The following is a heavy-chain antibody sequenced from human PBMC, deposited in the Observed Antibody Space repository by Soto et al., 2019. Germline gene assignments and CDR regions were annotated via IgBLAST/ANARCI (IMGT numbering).Heavy chain of an antibody. CDR2: INYSGST. J-gene: IGHJ4*02. Sequence: QLQLQESGPGLVKPSETLSLTCTVSGGSIISSSYYWGWIRQPPGKGLEWIGSINYSGSTYHNPSLKSRVTISVDTSKNQLSLKVSSVTAADTAVYYCAKLWSGKRPPDHWGQGTLVAVSS. V-gene: IGHV4-39*01. CDR3: AKLWSGKRPPDH. D-gene: IGHD3-10*01. CDR1: GGSIISSSYY.